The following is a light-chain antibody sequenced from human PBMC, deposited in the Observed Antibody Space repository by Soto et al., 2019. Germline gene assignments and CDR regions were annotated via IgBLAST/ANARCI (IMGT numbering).Light chain of an antibody. V-gene: IGKV1-5*01. CDR1: QSINTW. J-gene: IGKJ2*01. CDR2: DAS. Sequence: DIQMTQSPSTVSASVGDRVTITCRASQSINTWLAWYQQKPGKAPRVLIYDASSLQSGVPSRFSGSGSGTEFTLTISSLEPDDFATYYCQQYDAHFGQGTKLEIK. CDR3: QQYDAH.